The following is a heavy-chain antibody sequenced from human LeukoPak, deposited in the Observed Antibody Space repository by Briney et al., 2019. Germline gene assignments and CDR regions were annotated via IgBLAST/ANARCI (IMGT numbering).Heavy chain of an antibody. J-gene: IGHJ4*02. D-gene: IGHD2/OR15-2a*01. CDR1: GFSFGSHS. Sequence: GGSLRLSCAASGFSFGSHSMTWVRQAPGKGLEWVSTISSTSSYIYYGDSVKGRFTISRDNTQNLLYLQTSSLRVGDTAVYYCARRQSAFDEYWGQGTLVSVST. CDR2: ISSTSSYI. CDR3: ARRQSAFDEY. V-gene: IGHV3-21*06.